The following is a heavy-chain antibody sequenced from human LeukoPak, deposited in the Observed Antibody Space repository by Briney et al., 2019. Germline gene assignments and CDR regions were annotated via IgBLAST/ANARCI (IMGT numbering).Heavy chain of an antibody. CDR2: IYYSGST. CDR1: GGSISSYY. V-gene: IGHV4-59*01. CDR3: ASGYSYGHFDY. Sequence: SKTLPLTCTVSGGSISSYYWSWIRQPPGKGLEWIGYIYYSGSTNCNPSLKSRVTVSVDTSKKQFSLKLSSVTAADTAVYYCASGYSYGHFDYWGQGTLLTVSS. J-gene: IGHJ4*02. D-gene: IGHD5-18*01.